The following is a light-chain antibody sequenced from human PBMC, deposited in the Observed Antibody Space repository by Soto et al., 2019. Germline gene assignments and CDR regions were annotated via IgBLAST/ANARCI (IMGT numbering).Light chain of an antibody. J-gene: IGKJ4*01. CDR3: QQFSSYPLT. Sequence: EILMTQSPATLSVSPGERATLSCRASQSVSSDLAWYQQRPGQAPRLLIYGASTRATGIPARFSGSGSGTEFTLTISSLQSEDFAVYYCQQFSSYPLTFGGGTKVEIK. V-gene: IGKV3-15*01. CDR2: GAS. CDR1: QSVSSD.